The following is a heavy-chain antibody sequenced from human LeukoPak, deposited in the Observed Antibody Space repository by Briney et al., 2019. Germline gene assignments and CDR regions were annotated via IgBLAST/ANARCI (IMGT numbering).Heavy chain of an antibody. V-gene: IGHV3-23*01. Sequence: GGSLRLFCAASGFTFSSYAMSWVRQAPGKGLEWVSAISGGGSSIHYADSVKGRFTISRDNSKNTLYLQMNSLRAEDTAVYYCAKPRLQLELRLLFDYWGQGTLVTVSS. J-gene: IGHJ4*02. CDR2: ISGGGSSI. CDR3: AKPRLQLELRLLFDY. D-gene: IGHD1-7*01. CDR1: GFTFSSYA.